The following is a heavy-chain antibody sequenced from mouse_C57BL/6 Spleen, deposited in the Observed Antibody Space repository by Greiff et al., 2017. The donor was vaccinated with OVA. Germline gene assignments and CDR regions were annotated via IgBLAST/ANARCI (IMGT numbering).Heavy chain of an antibody. CDR1: GFTFSSYA. CDR2: ISDGGSYT. CDR3: ARDQGNFWAMDY. D-gene: IGHD2-1*01. J-gene: IGHJ4*01. Sequence: DVHLVESGGGLVKPGGSLKLSCAASGFTFSSYAMSWVRQTPEKRLEWVATISDGGSYTYYPDNVKGRFTISRDNAKNNLYLQMSHLKSEDTAMYYCARDQGNFWAMDYWGQGTSVTVSS. V-gene: IGHV5-4*01.